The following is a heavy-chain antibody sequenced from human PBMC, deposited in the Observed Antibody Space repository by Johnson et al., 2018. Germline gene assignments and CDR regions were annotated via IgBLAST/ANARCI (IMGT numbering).Heavy chain of an antibody. Sequence: HVQLVESGAEVKKPGASVKVSCEASGYTFTNYDINWVRQAPGHGLEWMGWMNPNSDNTGYAQKFQGRVTMTRDTSIGTAYMELSSLRSDDTAVYYCARGFRDSSGKEYFQHWGQGTVITVS. CDR1: GYTFTNYD. CDR2: MNPNSDNT. V-gene: IGHV1-8*01. J-gene: IGHJ1*01. D-gene: IGHD3-22*01. CDR3: ARGFRDSSGKEYFQH.